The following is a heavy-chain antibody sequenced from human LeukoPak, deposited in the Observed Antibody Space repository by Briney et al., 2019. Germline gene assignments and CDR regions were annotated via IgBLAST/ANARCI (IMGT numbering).Heavy chain of an antibody. CDR3: ARAYYYGSGSYSNYFDY. CDR2: IIPIFGTA. Sequence: GASVKVSCKASGGTFSSYAISWVRQVPGQGLEWMGGIIPIFGTANYAQKFQGRVTITADKSTSTAYMELSSLRSEDTAVYYCARAYYYGSGSYSNYFDYWGQGTLVTVSS. D-gene: IGHD3-10*01. V-gene: IGHV1-69*06. J-gene: IGHJ4*02. CDR1: GGTFSSYA.